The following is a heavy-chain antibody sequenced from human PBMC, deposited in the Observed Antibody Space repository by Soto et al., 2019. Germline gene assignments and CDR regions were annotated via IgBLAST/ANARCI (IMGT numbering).Heavy chain of an antibody. CDR3: ARQYWVGATKGNNWFDP. CDR2: IYYSGST. D-gene: IGHD1-26*01. Sequence: SETLSLTCAVYGESFSDFYWNWIRQSPGKGLEWIGSIYYSGSTYYNPSLKSRVTISVDTSKNQFSLKLSSVAAADTAVYYCARQYWVGATKGNNWFDPWGQGTLVTVSS. J-gene: IGHJ5*02. V-gene: IGHV4-34*01. CDR1: GESFSDFY.